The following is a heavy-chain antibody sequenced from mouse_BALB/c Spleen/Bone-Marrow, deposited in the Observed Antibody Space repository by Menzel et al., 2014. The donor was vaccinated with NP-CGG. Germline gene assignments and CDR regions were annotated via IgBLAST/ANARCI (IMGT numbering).Heavy chain of an antibody. CDR3: ARQITTVDYAMDY. CDR2: INPSTGYT. CDR1: GYTFTSYW. Sequence: VKLVESGAELAKPGASVKMSCKASGYTFTSYWMHWVKQRPGQGLEWIGYINPSTGYTEYNQKFKDKATLTADKSSSTAYMQLSSLTSEDSAVYYCARQITTVDYAMDYRGQGTSVTVSS. J-gene: IGHJ4*01. D-gene: IGHD1-1*01. V-gene: IGHV1-7*01.